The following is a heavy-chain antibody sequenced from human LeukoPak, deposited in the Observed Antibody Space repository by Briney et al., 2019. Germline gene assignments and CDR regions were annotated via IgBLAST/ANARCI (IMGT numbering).Heavy chain of an antibody. J-gene: IGHJ4*02. CDR3: VRGPYGSGSYR. D-gene: IGHD3-10*01. CDR1: GFTFSSYG. V-gene: IGHV3-33*01. CDR2: IWYDGSNK. Sequence: PGGSLRLSCAASGFTFSSYGMHWVRQAPGKGREWVAAIWYDGSNKYYADSVKGRFTISRDNSKNTLYLQMNSLRAEDTAVYYCVRGPYGSGSYRWGQGTLVTVPA.